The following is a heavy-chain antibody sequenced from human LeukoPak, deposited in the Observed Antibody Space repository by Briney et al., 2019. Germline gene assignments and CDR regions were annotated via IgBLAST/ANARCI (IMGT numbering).Heavy chain of an antibody. D-gene: IGHD3-22*01. CDR2: VDPEDGET. Sequence: ASVKVSCKVSGYAFTDYYMHWVQQAPGKGLEWMGLVDPEDGETIYAEKFQGGVTITADTSTDTAYMELSSLRSENPAVYYCARWDYYDNSGYCYWGQGTLVTVSS. J-gene: IGHJ4*02. CDR1: GYAFTDYY. CDR3: ARWDYYDNSGYCY. V-gene: IGHV1-69-2*01.